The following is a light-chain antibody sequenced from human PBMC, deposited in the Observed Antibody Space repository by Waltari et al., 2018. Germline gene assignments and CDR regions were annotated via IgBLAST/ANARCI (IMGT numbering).Light chain of an antibody. CDR1: SSDVGGYNY. V-gene: IGLV2-11*01. CDR2: DVS. J-gene: IGLJ3*02. CDR3: CSYAGSSLRV. Sequence: QSALTQPRSVSGSPGQSVTISCPGTSSDVGGYNYVSWYQQHPGKAPKLMIYDVSKRPSGVPDRFSGSKSGNTASLTISGLQAEDEADYYCCSYAGSSLRVFGGGTKLTVL.